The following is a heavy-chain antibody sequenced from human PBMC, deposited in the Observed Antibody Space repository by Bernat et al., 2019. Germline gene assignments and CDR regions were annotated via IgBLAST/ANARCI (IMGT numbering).Heavy chain of an antibody. Sequence: QVQLVESGGGVVQPGRSLRLSCAASGFTFSSYGMHWVRQAPGKGLEWVAVISYDGSNKYYADSVKGRFTISRDNSKNTLYLQMNSLRAEDTAVYYCAKDQVLMVYATVFYYYGMDVWGQGTTVTVSS. D-gene: IGHD2-8*01. CDR3: AKDQVLMVYATVFYYYGMDV. J-gene: IGHJ6*02. CDR2: ISYDGSNK. CDR1: GFTFSSYG. V-gene: IGHV3-30*18.